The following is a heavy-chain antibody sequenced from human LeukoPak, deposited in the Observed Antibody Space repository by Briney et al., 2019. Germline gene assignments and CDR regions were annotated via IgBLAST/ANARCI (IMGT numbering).Heavy chain of an antibody. CDR2: IYHSGST. CDR3: AARWYNWNYLRGYYYYMDV. D-gene: IGHD1-7*01. Sequence: PSGTLSLTCAVSGGSISSSNWWSWVRQPPGKGLEWIGEIYHSGSTNYNPSLKSRVTISVDTSKNQFSLKLSSVTAADTAVYYCAARWYNWNYLRGYYYYMDVWGKGTTVTVSS. J-gene: IGHJ6*03. CDR1: GGSISSSNW. V-gene: IGHV4-4*02.